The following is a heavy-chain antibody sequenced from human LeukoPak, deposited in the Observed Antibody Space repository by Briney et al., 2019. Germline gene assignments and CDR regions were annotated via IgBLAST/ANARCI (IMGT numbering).Heavy chain of an antibody. V-gene: IGHV4-4*02. CDR1: GGSISSSNW. CDR3: ARVPRIAAAGTWYYYYGMDV. CDR2: IYHSGST. J-gene: IGHJ6*02. Sequence: SGNLSLTCAVSGGSISSSNWWSWVRQPPGKGLEWIGEIYHSGSTNYNPSLKSRVTISVDKSKNQFSLKLSSVTAADTAVYYCARVPRIAAAGTWYYYYGMDVWGQGTTVTVSS. D-gene: IGHD6-13*01.